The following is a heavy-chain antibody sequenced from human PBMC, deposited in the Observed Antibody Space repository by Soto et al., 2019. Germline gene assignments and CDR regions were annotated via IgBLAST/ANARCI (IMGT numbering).Heavy chain of an antibody. Sequence: QVQLVESGGGVVQPGRSLRLSCAASGVTFSSYGMHWVRQAPGKGLEWVAVIWYDGSNKYYADSVKRRFTISRDNSKHPLYVEMSSLRAEETAVYYCARDDYWGQGTLVTV. CDR3: ARDDY. J-gene: IGHJ4*02. V-gene: IGHV3-33*01. CDR2: IWYDGSNK. CDR1: GVTFSSYG.